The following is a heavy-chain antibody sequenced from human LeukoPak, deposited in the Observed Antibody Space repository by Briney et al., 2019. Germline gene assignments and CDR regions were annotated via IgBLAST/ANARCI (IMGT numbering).Heavy chain of an antibody. CDR3: AWNYDILTGTLDY. V-gene: IGHV1-69*04. J-gene: IGHJ4*02. CDR2: IIPILAIA. D-gene: IGHD3-9*01. CDR1: GYTFTSYA. Sequence: SVKVSCKASGYTFTSYAINWVRQAPGQGLEWMGRIIPILAIANYAQRFQGRVTITADKSTSTAYMELSSLRSEDTAVYYCAWNYDILTGTLDYWGQGTLVTVSS.